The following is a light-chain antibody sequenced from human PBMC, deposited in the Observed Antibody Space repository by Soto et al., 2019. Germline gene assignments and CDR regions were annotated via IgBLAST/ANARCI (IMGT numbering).Light chain of an antibody. Sequence: QSALTQPASVSGSPGQSITISCTGTSTDVGRYNYVSWYQQHTGKAPKLMVYDVSNRTSWVSNRFSGSKSGITASLTISGLQAEDEADYYCTSYTSDSTYVFGTGTKLTVL. CDR1: STDVGRYNY. J-gene: IGLJ1*01. V-gene: IGLV2-14*01. CDR2: DVS. CDR3: TSYTSDSTYV.